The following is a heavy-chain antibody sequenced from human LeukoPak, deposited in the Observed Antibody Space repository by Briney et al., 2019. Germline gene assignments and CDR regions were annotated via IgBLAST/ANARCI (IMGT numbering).Heavy chain of an antibody. CDR3: AKASYGLIDY. D-gene: IGHD3-10*01. CDR2: ISGSGGST. CDR1: GFTFSTYA. V-gene: IGHV3-23*01. Sequence: GESLKISCAASGFTFSTYAMSWVRQAPGKGLEWVSAISGSGGSTYYADSVKGRFTISRDNSKNTLYLQMNSLRAEDTAVYYCAKASYGLIDYWGQGTLVTVSS. J-gene: IGHJ4*02.